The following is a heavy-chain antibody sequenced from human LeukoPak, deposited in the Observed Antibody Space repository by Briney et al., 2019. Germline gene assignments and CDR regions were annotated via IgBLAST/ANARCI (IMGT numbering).Heavy chain of an antibody. V-gene: IGHV1-2*02. J-gene: IGHJ4*02. CDR3: ACITMVRGVIPDY. CDR2: INPNSGGT. Sequence: GASVKVSCKASGYTFTGYSMHWVRQAPGQGLEWMGWINPNSGGTNYAQKFQGRVTMTRDTSISTAYMELSRLRSDDTAVYYCACITMVRGVIPDYWGQGTLVSVSS. D-gene: IGHD3-10*01. CDR1: GYTFTGYS.